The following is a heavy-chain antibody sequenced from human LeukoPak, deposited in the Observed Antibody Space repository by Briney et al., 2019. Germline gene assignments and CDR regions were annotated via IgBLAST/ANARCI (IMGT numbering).Heavy chain of an antibody. D-gene: IGHD1-7*01. Sequence: KPSETLSLTCAVYGGSFSGYYWSWIRQPPGKGLEWIGEINHSGSTNYNPSLKSRVTISVDTSKNQFSPKLSSVTAADTAVYYCAREGGNYVPFGFDYWGQGTLVTVSS. CDR1: GGSFSGYY. CDR3: AREGGNYVPFGFDY. J-gene: IGHJ4*02. CDR2: INHSGST. V-gene: IGHV4-34*01.